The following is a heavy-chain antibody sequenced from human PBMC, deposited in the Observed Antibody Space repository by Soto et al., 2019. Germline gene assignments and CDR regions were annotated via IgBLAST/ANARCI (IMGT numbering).Heavy chain of an antibody. CDR1: GGSISSDDYY. V-gene: IGHV4-31*03. J-gene: IGHJ4*02. Sequence: TLSLTCTVSGGSISSDDYYWSWIRQHPGKGLEWIGYIFYSGNTYYNPSLKSRVTISVDTSKNQFSLKLTSVTAADTAVYYCASLRGSGTNYFFDYWGQGTLVTASS. CDR3: ASLRGSGTNYFFDY. D-gene: IGHD3-10*01. CDR2: IFYSGNT.